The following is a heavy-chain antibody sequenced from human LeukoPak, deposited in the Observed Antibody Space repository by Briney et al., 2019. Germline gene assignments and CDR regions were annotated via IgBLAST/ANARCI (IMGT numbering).Heavy chain of an antibody. Sequence: GGSLRLSCAAPGFTFSGYDMHWVRQATGKSLEWVSGIGIPGDTYYPGSVKGRFTISRENAKNSFYLQMNSLRVEDTAVYYCVRAHVAAGLAFDIWGQGTMVTVSS. J-gene: IGHJ3*02. V-gene: IGHV3-13*01. D-gene: IGHD6-25*01. CDR1: GFTFSGYD. CDR2: IGIPGDT. CDR3: VRAHVAAGLAFDI.